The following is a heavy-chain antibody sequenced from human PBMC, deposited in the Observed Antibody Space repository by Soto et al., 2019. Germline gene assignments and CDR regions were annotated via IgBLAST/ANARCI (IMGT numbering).Heavy chain of an antibody. CDR3: ASRYCPHSRYYYYGMDV. J-gene: IGHJ6*02. Sequence: PSETLSLTCTVSGGSISIGDYYWSWIRQPSGKGLEWIGYIYYSGSTYYNPSLKSRVTISVDTSKNQFSLKLSSVTAADTAVYYCASRYCPHSRYYYYGMDVWGQGTTDT. CDR2: IYYSGST. CDR1: GGSISIGDYY. D-gene: IGHD2-15*01. V-gene: IGHV4-30-4*01.